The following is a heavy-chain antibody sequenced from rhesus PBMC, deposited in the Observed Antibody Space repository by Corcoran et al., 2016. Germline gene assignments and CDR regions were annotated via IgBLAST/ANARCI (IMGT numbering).Heavy chain of an antibody. CDR3: ARQTYYNFWSGYYYFDY. J-gene: IGHJ4*01. D-gene: IGHD3-3*01. CDR2: IFWDDDK. V-gene: IGHV2-1*01. CDR1: GFSPSTSGMG. Sequence: QVTLKESGPALVKPTQTLTLTCAIPGFSPSTSGMGVGWVRQPPGKTLEWLAHIFWDDDKRYSTSLKSRLTISKDTSKNQVVLTMTNMDPVDTATYYCARQTYYNFWSGYYYFDYWGQGVLVTVSS.